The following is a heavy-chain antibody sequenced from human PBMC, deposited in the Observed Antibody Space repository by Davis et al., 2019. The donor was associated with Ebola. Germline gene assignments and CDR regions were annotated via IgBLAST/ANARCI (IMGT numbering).Heavy chain of an antibody. CDR2: VSGSGTTT. V-gene: IGHV3-23*01. Sequence: GESLKISCAASGFTFRTYAMNWVRQAPGKGLEWASAVSGSGTTTAYADSVKGRFTISRDNSNNTLYLQMNSLRVEDTARYYCAKASWGPAARPLLDSWGQGTLVTVSS. J-gene: IGHJ4*02. CDR3: AKASWGPAARPLLDS. D-gene: IGHD2-2*02. CDR1: GFTFRTYA.